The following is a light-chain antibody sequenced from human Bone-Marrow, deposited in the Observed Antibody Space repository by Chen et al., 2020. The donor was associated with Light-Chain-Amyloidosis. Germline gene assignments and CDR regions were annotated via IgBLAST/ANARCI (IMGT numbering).Light chain of an antibody. CDR2: NAD. CDR1: SGSVSTDYY. V-gene: IGLV8-61*01. J-gene: IGLJ3*02. CDR3: GRYLGSGVWV. Sequence: QTVVTQEPAFSVSPGGTGTRTCGLTSGSVSTDYYPSWYQQTPVQAKRTLNYNADTRSSGVPDRLSGSIVGNEAALTSSGAQADDESDYYCGRYLGSGVWVFGGGTKLTVL.